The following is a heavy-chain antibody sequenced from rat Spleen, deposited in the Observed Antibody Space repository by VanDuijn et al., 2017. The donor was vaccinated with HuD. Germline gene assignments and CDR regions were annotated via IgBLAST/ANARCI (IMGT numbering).Heavy chain of an antibody. CDR1: GFTFSSFP. Sequence: EVQLVESDGGLVQPGRSLKLSCAASGFTFSSFPMAWVRQAPKKGLEWVAYISSGGGNTYYRDSVKGRFTISRDNAKSTLYLQMDSLRSEDTATYYCARVDGYYRTMDAWGQGASVTVSS. V-gene: IGHV5-25*01. CDR2: ISSGGGNT. J-gene: IGHJ4*01. CDR3: ARVDGYYRTMDA. D-gene: IGHD1-12*03.